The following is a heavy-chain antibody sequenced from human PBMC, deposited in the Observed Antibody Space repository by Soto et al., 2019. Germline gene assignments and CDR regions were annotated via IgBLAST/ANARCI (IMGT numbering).Heavy chain of an antibody. D-gene: IGHD2-15*01. Sequence: ASVKVSCKASGYTFTSYAMHWVRQAPGQRLEWMGWINAGNGNTKYSQKFQGRVTITRDTSASTAYMELSSLRSEDTAVYYCARGVVVVAYYYYMDVWGKGTKVTVSS. CDR2: INAGNGNT. CDR1: GYTFTSYA. J-gene: IGHJ6*03. CDR3: ARGVVVVAYYYYMDV. V-gene: IGHV1-3*01.